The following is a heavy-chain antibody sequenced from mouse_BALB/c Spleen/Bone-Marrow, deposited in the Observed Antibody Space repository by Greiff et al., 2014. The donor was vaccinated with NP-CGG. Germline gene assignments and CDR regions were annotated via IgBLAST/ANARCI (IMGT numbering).Heavy chain of an antibody. J-gene: IGHJ2*01. CDR2: IYPGNSDT. D-gene: IGHD3-1*01. CDR1: GYTFSNYW. Sequence: VQLKDSGTVLARPGAAVKMSCKASGYTFSNYWMHWVKQRPGQGLEWIGTIYPGNSDTTXNQKFKGKAKLTAVTSTSTAYMDLSSLTNEDSAVYYCTTLARTNFDYWGQGTTLTVSS. CDR3: TTLARTNFDY. V-gene: IGHV1-5*01.